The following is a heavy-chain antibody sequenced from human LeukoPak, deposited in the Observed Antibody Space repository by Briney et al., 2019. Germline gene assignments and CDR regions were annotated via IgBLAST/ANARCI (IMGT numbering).Heavy chain of an antibody. CDR3: AKDPRVATIEIFDY. Sequence: GGSLRLSCAASGFTFSSYAMRWVRQPPGKGLEWVSSMSGGGGVTYYADSVKGRFTISRDNSKNTLYLQMNSLRAEDTAVYYCAKDPRVATIEIFDYWGQGTLVTVSP. CDR1: GFTFSSYA. D-gene: IGHD5-12*01. J-gene: IGHJ4*02. V-gene: IGHV3-23*01. CDR2: MSGGGGVT.